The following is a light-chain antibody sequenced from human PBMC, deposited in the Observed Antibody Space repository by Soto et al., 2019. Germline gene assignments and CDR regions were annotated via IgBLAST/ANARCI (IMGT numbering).Light chain of an antibody. CDR3: NTYTGSSTYV. V-gene: IGLV2-18*02. Sequence: QSALTQPPSVSGSPGQSVAISCTGTSSGVGSYNRVSWYQQPPGAAPKLMIYEVSNRPSGVPDRFSGSKSGNTASLTISGLQAEDEGDYYCNTYTGSSTYVFGTGTKVTVL. J-gene: IGLJ1*01. CDR1: SSGVGSYNR. CDR2: EVS.